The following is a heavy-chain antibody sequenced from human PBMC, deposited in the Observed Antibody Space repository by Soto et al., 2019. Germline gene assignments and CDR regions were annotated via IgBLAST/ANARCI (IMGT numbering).Heavy chain of an antibody. CDR1: GGAISNYF. CDR2: INYNGNT. D-gene: IGHD3-10*01. Sequence: QVQLRESGPGLVKPSETLSLTCIVSGGAISNYFWSWIRQPPGKGPEWLGYINYNGNTNYNPSLNNRSTVAIDTSKRELSLNLRSVTATDTAVYFCGRVGDGIEEPGRIKDFDHWGQGTLVTVSS. V-gene: IGHV4-59*01. CDR3: GRVGDGIEEPGRIKDFDH. J-gene: IGHJ4*02.